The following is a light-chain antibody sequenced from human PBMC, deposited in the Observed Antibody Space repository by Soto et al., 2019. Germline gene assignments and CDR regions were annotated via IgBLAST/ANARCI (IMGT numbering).Light chain of an antibody. Sequence: NFMLTQPHSVSESPGKTVTISCTRSSGSIASNYVQWYQQRPGSAPTTVIYEDNQRPSGVPDRFSGSIDSSSNSASLTISGLKTEDEAAYYCQSYDSSNHGVFGGGTKLTVL. CDR1: SGSIASNY. CDR3: QSYDSSNHGV. V-gene: IGLV6-57*04. J-gene: IGLJ2*01. CDR2: EDN.